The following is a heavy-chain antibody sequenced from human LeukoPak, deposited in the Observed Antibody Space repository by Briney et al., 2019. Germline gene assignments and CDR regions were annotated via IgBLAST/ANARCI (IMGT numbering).Heavy chain of an antibody. D-gene: IGHD3-10*02. CDR3: ARFVTMIGFDY. Sequence: SETLSLTCAVYGGSFSGYYWSWIRQPPGKGLEWIGEINHSGSTNYNPSLKSRVTISVDTSKNQFSLKLSSVTAADTAVYYCARFVTMIGFDYWGQGTLVTVSS. J-gene: IGHJ4*02. CDR2: INHSGST. V-gene: IGHV4-34*01. CDR1: GGSFSGYY.